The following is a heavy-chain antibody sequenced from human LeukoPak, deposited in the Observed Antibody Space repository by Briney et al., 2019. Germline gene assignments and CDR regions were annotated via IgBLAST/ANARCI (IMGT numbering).Heavy chain of an antibody. Sequence: PSETLSLTCVVYGGSFSGYYWSWIRQPPGKGLEWVGEINHSGSTYYNPSLKSRVTISVDTSKNQFSLKLNSVTAADTAVYYCATARYYGILTGYYYWGQGTLVTVSS. CDR3: ATARYYGILTGYYY. J-gene: IGHJ4*02. V-gene: IGHV4-34*01. D-gene: IGHD3-9*01. CDR2: INHSGST. CDR1: GGSFSGYY.